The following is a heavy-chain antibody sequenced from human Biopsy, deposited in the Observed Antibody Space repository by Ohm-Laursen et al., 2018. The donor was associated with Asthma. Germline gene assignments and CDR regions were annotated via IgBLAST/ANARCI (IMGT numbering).Heavy chain of an antibody. D-gene: IGHD3-22*01. J-gene: IGHJ4*02. V-gene: IGHV3-9*01. Sequence: SLRLSCSATGFKFDEYTMHWVRQAPGKGLEWVSGISWNSATIGYADSVEGQFTISRDNAKNSVFLHMDSLRPEDTAFYYCAKVRSDWVITESFDYWGQGVLVTVSS. CDR3: AKVRSDWVITESFDY. CDR1: GFKFDEYT. CDR2: ISWNSATI.